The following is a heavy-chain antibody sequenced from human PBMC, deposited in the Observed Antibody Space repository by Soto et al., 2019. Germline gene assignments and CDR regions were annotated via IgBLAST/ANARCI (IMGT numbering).Heavy chain of an antibody. CDR1: GYTFTSYA. V-gene: IGHV1-3*01. J-gene: IGHJ4*02. CDR3: ARSIVVVTALDY. D-gene: IGHD2-21*02. Sequence: ASVKVSCTASGYTFTSYATHCVRQAPGQRLEWMGWINAGNGNTKYSQKFQGRVTITRDTSASTAYMELSSLRSEDTAVYYCARSIVVVTALDYWGQGTLVTVSS. CDR2: INAGNGNT.